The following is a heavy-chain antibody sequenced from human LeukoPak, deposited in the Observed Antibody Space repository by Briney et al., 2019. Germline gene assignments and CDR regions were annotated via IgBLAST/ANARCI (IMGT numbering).Heavy chain of an antibody. J-gene: IGHJ4*02. D-gene: IGHD3-16*01. CDR1: GFTFNNYE. Sequence: PGGSLRLSCTASGFTFNNYEMNWVRQAPGKGLEWVSYISSSGTGIYYADSVKGRFTISRDNAKLYLQMSSLRAEDTALYCCARSKKVGDDSFEYWGQGALVTVSS. CDR2: ISSSGTGI. CDR3: ARSKKVGDDSFEY. V-gene: IGHV3-48*03.